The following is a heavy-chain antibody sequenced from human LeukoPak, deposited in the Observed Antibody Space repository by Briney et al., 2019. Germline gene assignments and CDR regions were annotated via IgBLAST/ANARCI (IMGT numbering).Heavy chain of an antibody. Sequence: GGSLRLSCVASGFSFSAYIMHWVRQAPGKGLVWVSRINSDGRSTSYADSVKGRFTISRDNAKNTLYMQMNSLRAEAPAVYYCALNRGGSTRFDPWGQGTLVTVSS. CDR3: ALNRGGSTRFDP. CDR2: INSDGRST. CDR1: GFSFSAYI. D-gene: IGHD1/OR15-1a*01. J-gene: IGHJ5*02. V-gene: IGHV3-74*01.